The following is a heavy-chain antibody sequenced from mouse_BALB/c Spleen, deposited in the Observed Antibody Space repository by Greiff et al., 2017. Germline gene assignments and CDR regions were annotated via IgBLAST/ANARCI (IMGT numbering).Heavy chain of an antibody. Sequence: QVQLKQSGAELMKPGASVKISCKATGYTFSSYWIEWVKQRPGHGLEWIGEILPGSGSTNYNEKFKGKATFTADTSSNTAYMQLSSLTSEDSAVYYCARGRVTTWFDYWGQGTTLTVSS. D-gene: IGHD2-2*01. CDR3: ARGRVTTWFDY. V-gene: IGHV1-9*01. CDR2: ILPGSGST. CDR1: GYTFSSYW. J-gene: IGHJ2*01.